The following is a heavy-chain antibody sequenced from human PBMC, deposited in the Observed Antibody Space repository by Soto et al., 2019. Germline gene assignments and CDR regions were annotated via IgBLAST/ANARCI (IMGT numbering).Heavy chain of an antibody. D-gene: IGHD2-8*02. CDR2: ISGSGGST. Sequence: GGSLRLSCAASGFTFSSYAMSWVRQAPGKGLEWVSAISGSGGSTYYADSVKGRFTISRDNSKNTLYLQMNSLRAEDTAVYYCAKAPLGACSGAVCYQFDSWGQGTLVTVSS. CDR3: AKAPLGACSGAVCYQFDS. J-gene: IGHJ4*02. V-gene: IGHV3-23*01. CDR1: GFTFSSYA.